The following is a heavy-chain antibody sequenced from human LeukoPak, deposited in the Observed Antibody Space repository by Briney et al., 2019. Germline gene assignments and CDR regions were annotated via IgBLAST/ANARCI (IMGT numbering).Heavy chain of an antibody. D-gene: IGHD2-21*01. CDR1: GFTFSHYA. Sequence: GGSLRLSCAASGFTFSHYAMTWVRQAPGKGLEWVSAISVSGGSTYYADSVKGRFTISRDNSKNTLYLQMNSLRAEDTAIYYCAEEGENYAFDIWGQGTMVTVSS. V-gene: IGHV3-23*01. CDR2: ISVSGGST. CDR3: AEEGENYAFDI. J-gene: IGHJ3*02.